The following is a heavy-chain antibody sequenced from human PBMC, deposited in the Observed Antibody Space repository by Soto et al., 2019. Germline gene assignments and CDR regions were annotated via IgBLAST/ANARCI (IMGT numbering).Heavy chain of an antibody. CDR2: IIPIFGTA. CDR3: ARGGTGTTNQYYYYYYGMDV. V-gene: IGHV1-69*13. J-gene: IGHJ6*02. Sequence: VASVKVSCKASGGTFSSYAISWVRQAPGQGLEWMGGIIPIFGTANYAQKFQGRVTITADESTSTAYMELSSLRSEDTAVYYCARGGTGTTNQYYYYYYGMDVWGQGTTVTVSS. CDR1: GGTFSSYA. D-gene: IGHD1-7*01.